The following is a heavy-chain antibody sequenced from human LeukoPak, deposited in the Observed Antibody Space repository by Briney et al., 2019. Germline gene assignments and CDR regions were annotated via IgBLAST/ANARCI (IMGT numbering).Heavy chain of an antibody. CDR3: ARDPRTAVAGHGWFDP. J-gene: IGHJ5*02. D-gene: IGHD6-19*01. Sequence: GGSLRLSCAASGFTFSSYSMNWVRQAPGKGLEWVSYISSSSSTIYYADSVKGRFTISRDNAKNSLYLQMNSLRAEDTAVYYCARDPRTAVAGHGWFDPWGQGTLVTVSS. V-gene: IGHV3-48*01. CDR2: ISSSSSTI. CDR1: GFTFSSYS.